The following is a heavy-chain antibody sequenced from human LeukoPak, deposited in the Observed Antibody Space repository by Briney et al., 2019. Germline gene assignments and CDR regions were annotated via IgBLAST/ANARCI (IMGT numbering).Heavy chain of an antibody. CDR2: IWCDGSNK. Sequence: GGSLRLSYAASGFTFSSYGMHWVRQAPGKGLEWGADIWCDGSNKYYADSVKGRFTISRDKSKNTLCLQMNSLRADDTSAYYCAKDQGIQLWLSLFDYWGQGTLVTVSS. V-gene: IGHV3-33*03. CDR1: GFTFSSYG. D-gene: IGHD5-18*01. J-gene: IGHJ4*02. CDR3: AKDQGIQLWLSLFDY.